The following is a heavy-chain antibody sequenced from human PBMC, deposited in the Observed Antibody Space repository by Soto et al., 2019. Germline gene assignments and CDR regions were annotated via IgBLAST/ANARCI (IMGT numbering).Heavy chain of an antibody. CDR2: VKTKAEGGTI. V-gene: IGHV3-15*01. Sequence: EVQLVESGGGLVKPGGSLGLSCAASGFTFSNAWLTWVRQAPGKGLEWVGRVKTKAEGGTIDYAAPVKGRFTISRDDSKNTLYLQMNSLSTEDTAVYYCVAGTDWGQGTLVTVSS. CDR1: GFTFSNAW. J-gene: IGHJ4*02. CDR3: VAGTD.